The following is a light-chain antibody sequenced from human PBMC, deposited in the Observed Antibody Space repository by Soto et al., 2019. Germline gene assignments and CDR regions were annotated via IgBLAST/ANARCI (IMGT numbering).Light chain of an antibody. CDR1: QSVSTN. CDR3: QQYKNWPPVT. Sequence: EIVMTQSPATLSVSPGERATLSCRASQSVSTNLAWYQQKPGQAPRLLIYGASTRATGIPARFSGSGSGTEFHLTISSLQSEDFAIYYCQQYKNWPPVTFGGGTKVEIK. V-gene: IGKV3-15*01. CDR2: GAS. J-gene: IGKJ4*01.